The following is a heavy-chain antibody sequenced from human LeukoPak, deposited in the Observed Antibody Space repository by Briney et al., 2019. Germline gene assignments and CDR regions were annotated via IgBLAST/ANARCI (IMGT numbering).Heavy chain of an antibody. Sequence: SETLSLTCTVSGGSISSYFWSWIRQSPGKGLEWIGYIYYSGSTDYNPSLKSRVTISVDTSKNQFSLKLSSVTAADTAVYYCARVRVSSGHHPWYFDYWGQGTLVTVTS. CDR3: ARVRVSSGHHPWYFDY. CDR2: IYYSGST. D-gene: IGHD3-22*01. J-gene: IGHJ4*02. V-gene: IGHV4-59*13. CDR1: GGSISSYF.